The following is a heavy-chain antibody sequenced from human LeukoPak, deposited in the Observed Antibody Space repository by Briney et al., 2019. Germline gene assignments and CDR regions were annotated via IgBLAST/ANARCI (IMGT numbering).Heavy chain of an antibody. V-gene: IGHV3-23*01. CDR3: AKDAYYDSSGYYSS. J-gene: IGHJ4*02. D-gene: IGHD3-22*01. CDR2: ISGSGGST. Sequence: GGSLRLSCAASGFTFSSYAMSWVRQAPGKGLEWVSAISGSGGSTYYADSVKGRFTISRDNSKNTLYLQMSSLRAEDTAVYYCAKDAYYDSSGYYSSWGQGTLVTVSS. CDR1: GFTFSSYA.